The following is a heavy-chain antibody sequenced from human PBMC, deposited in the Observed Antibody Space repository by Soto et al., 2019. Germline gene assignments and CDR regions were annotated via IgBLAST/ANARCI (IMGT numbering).Heavy chain of an antibody. Sequence: QVQLQESGPGLVKPAQTLSLTCNVSGGSVLSGGYYWSWIRQRPGTGLQWIGSIHYSGTTYYDPSLKSRLTLSVDTSNNHFSLKLTALTAADTAVYYWARDPGDSGDYARGYFDNWGQGVPVTVSS. CDR2: IHYSGTT. J-gene: IGHJ4*02. D-gene: IGHD4-17*01. CDR1: GGSVLSGGYY. V-gene: IGHV4-31*03. CDR3: ARDPGDSGDYARGYFDN.